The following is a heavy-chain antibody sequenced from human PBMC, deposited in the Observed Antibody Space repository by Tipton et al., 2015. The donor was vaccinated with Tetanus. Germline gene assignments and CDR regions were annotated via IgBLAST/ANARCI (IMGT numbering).Heavy chain of an antibody. CDR3: ARDXXGGXXGWNYFDY. J-gene: IGHJ4*02. CDR2: IXYSGSX. Sequence: TLSLTCTVSGDSXXXGFXXWSXXXQHXXXGLXXXGDIXYSGSXYYNXXLKSXVSISVDTSXXQFSXKLNSVTAADTAVYYCARDXXGGXXGWNYFDYWGQGTLVTVSS. D-gene: IGHD3-16*01. V-gene: IGHV4-31*03. CDR1: GDSXXXGFXX.